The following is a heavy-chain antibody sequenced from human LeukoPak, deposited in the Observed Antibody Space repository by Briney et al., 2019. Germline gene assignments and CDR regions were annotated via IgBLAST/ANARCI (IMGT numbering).Heavy chain of an antibody. CDR2: ISYDGSNK. CDR1: GFTFSSYA. V-gene: IGHV3-30*04. CDR3: ARDLVFSGVGATILIY. D-gene: IGHD1-26*01. J-gene: IGHJ4*02. Sequence: GRSLRLSCAASGFTFSSYAMHWVRQAPGKGLEWVAVISYDGSNKYYADSVKGRFTISRDNSKNTLCLQMNSLRAEDTAVYYCARDLVFSGVGATILIYWGQGTLVTVSS.